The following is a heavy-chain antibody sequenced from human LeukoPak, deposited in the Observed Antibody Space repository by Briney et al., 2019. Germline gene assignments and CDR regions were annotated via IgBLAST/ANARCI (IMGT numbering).Heavy chain of an antibody. CDR1: GGSFSGYY. Sequence: TSETLSLTCAVYGGSFSGYYWSWIRQPPGKGLDWIGEIIHSGGTNYNPSLKSRVTISVDTSKNQFSLNLNSINAADTAVYYCARGLGGSYYFDHWGQGTPVTVSS. CDR3: ARGLGGSYYFDH. D-gene: IGHD1-26*01. J-gene: IGHJ4*02. CDR2: IIHSGGT. V-gene: IGHV4-34*01.